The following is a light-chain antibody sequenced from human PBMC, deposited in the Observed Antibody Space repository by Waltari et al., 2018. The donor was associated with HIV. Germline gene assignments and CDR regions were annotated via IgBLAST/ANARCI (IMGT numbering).Light chain of an antibody. J-gene: IGLJ1*01. CDR3: QSYDSTLSGPRV. CDR1: RSNLGAGYD. CDR2: ENN. V-gene: IGLV1-40*01. Sequence: QSVLTQPPSVSGAPGQGVTISCTGSRSNLGAGYDVHWYRHLPGTAPKLLIHENNKRPSGVPDRFSGSRSGTSASLAISGLQADDEADYYCQSYDSTLSGPRVFGTGTKVTVL.